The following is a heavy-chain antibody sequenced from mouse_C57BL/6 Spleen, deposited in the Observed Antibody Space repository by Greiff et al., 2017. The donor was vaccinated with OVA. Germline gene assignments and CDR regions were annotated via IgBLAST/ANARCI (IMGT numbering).Heavy chain of an antibody. J-gene: IGHJ1*03. CDR3: ARGGYGSSNWYFYV. CDR2: IDPSDSYT. Sequence: QLQQPGAELVRPGTSVKLSCKASGYTFTSYWMHWVKQRPGQGLEWIGVIDPSDSYTNYNQKFKGKATLTVDTSSSTAYMQLSSLTSEDSAVYYCARGGYGSSNWYFYVWGTGTTVTVSS. V-gene: IGHV1-59*01. D-gene: IGHD1-1*01. CDR1: GYTFTSYW.